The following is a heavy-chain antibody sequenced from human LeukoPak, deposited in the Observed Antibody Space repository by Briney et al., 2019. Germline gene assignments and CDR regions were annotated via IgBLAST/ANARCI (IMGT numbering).Heavy chain of an antibody. Sequence: PSETLSLTCTVSGGSISSGGYYWSWIRQHPGKGLEWIGYIYYSGSTNYNPSPKSRVTISVDTSKNQFSLKLSSVTAADTAVYYCARRDGAGREFDYWGQGTLVTVSS. V-gene: IGHV4-61*08. CDR3: ARRDGAGREFDY. J-gene: IGHJ4*02. CDR1: GGSISSGGYY. CDR2: IYYSGST. D-gene: IGHD1-14*01.